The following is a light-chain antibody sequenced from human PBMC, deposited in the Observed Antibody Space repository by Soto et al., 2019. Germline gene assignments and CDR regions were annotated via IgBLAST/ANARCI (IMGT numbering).Light chain of an antibody. Sequence: EIVVTQSPGTLSLSLGERDTLSCRASQSVSSSYLAWYQQKPGQAPRLLIYGTSNRASGIPDRFSGSGSGTDFSLTISRLEPEDFAVYYCQHYGSTPPDTFGQGTKVEIK. CDR3: QHYGSTPPDT. J-gene: IGKJ2*01. V-gene: IGKV3-20*01. CDR2: GTS. CDR1: QSVSSSY.